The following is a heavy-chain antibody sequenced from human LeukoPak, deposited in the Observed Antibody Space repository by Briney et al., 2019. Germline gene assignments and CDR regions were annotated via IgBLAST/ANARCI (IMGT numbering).Heavy chain of an antibody. J-gene: IGHJ6*03. Sequence: SETLSLTCTVSGDSINYNSYYWGWIRQPPGKGLEWIGSIYYSGSTYYNPSLKSRVTISVDTSKNQFSLKLSSVTAADTAVYYCARTPRVLRFLEWSRGPYYYCYMDVWGKGTTVTVSS. CDR2: IYYSGST. CDR3: ARTPRVLRFLEWSRGPYYYCYMDV. V-gene: IGHV4-39*07. D-gene: IGHD3-3*01. CDR1: GDSINYNSYY.